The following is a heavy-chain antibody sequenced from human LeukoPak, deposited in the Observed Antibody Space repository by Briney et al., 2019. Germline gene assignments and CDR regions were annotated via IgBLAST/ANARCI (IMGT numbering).Heavy chain of an antibody. CDR2: ISYDGSNK. J-gene: IGHJ4*02. CDR1: GFTFISYA. Sequence: GRSLRLSCAASGFTFISYAMHWVRQAPGKGLECVAVISYDGSNKYYADSVKGRFTISRDNSKNTLYLQMNSLRAEDTAVYYCAKGYCSGGSCYYFDYWGQGTLVTVSS. D-gene: IGHD2-15*01. V-gene: IGHV3-30*04. CDR3: AKGYCSGGSCYYFDY.